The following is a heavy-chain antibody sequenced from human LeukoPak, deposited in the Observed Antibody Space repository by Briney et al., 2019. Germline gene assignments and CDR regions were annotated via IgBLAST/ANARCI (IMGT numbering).Heavy chain of an antibody. CDR3: AKDELRYFDWQAPYYYYGMDV. J-gene: IGHJ6*02. CDR1: GFTFSSYA. Sequence: GGSLRLSCAASGFTFSSYAMSWVRQAPGKGLEWVSAISGSGSSTYYADSVKGRFTTSRDNSKNTLYLQMNSLRAEDTAVYYCAKDELRYFDWQAPYYYYGMDVRGQGTTVTVSS. D-gene: IGHD3-9*01. V-gene: IGHV3-23*01. CDR2: ISGSGSST.